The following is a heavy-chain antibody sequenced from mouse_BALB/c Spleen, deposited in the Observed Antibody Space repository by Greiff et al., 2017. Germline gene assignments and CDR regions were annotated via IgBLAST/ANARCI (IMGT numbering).Heavy chain of an antibody. J-gene: IGHJ3*01. V-gene: IGHV5-6*02. CDR3: AREGDIYDGYFFAY. D-gene: IGHD2-3*01. Sequence: DVKLVESGGDLVKPGGSLKLSCAASGFTFSSYGMSWVRQTPDKRLEWVATISSGGSYTYYPDSVKGRFTISRDNAKNTLYLQMSSLKSEDTAMYYCAREGDIYDGYFFAYWGQGTLVTVSA. CDR2: ISSGGSYT. CDR1: GFTFSSYG.